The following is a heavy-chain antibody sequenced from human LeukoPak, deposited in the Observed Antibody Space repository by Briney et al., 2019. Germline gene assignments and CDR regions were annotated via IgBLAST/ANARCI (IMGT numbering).Heavy chain of an antibody. CDR2: IRSKANSYAT. D-gene: IGHD5-24*01. CDR1: GFTFSGSA. CDR3: ATEFYSNGYNF. Sequence: GGSLRLSCAASGFTFSGSAMHWVRQASGKGLEWVGRIRSKANSYATAYAASVKGRFTISRDGSKNTAYLQMNSLKTEDSALYFCATEFYSNGYNFWGQGTPVIVSS. J-gene: IGHJ4*02. V-gene: IGHV3-73*01.